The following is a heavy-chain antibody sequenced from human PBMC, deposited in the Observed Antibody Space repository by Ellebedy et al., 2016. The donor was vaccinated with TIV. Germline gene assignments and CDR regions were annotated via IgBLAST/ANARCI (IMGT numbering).Heavy chain of an antibody. D-gene: IGHD6-6*01. CDR1: GYTFSSHY. V-gene: IGHV1-46*01. CDR2: INPSGVTT. Sequence: AASVKVSCKASGYTFSSHYMHWVRQAPGQGLEWVGIINPSGVTTSYAQKFQGRVTMTRDTSTSTVYMELSSLRSEDTDVYYCARDRGGTVPRGSYYLDYWGQGTLVTVSS. J-gene: IGHJ4*02. CDR3: ARDRGGTVPRGSYYLDY.